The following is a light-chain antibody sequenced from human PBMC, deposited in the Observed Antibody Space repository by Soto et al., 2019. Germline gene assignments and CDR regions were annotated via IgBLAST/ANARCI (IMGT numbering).Light chain of an antibody. CDR2: SNY. CDR1: SSNIGSKT. J-gene: IGLJ1*01. CDR3: SAWDASLNGYV. Sequence: QSVLTQPPSASGTPGQRVTISFSGRSSNIGSKTVNWYQQLPGTAPKLLIYSNYQRPSGVPDRFSGSKSGTSASLAISGLQSEDEADYYCSAWDASLNGYVFGTGTKLTVL. V-gene: IGLV1-44*01.